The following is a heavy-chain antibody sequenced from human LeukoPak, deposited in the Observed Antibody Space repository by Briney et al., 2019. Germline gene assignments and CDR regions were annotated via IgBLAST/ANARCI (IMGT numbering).Heavy chain of an antibody. J-gene: IGHJ4*02. Sequence: GGSLRLSCAVSGFTVSSNYMSWVRQAPGKGLEWVSVIYTGGTTYYADSVKGRFTISRDNAKNSLYLQMNSLRAEDTALYYCAKDIGGYSGYDPRTIFDYWGQGTLVTVSS. CDR3: AKDIGGYSGYDPRTIFDY. V-gene: IGHV3-53*05. CDR2: IYTGGTT. CDR1: GFTVSSNY. D-gene: IGHD5-12*01.